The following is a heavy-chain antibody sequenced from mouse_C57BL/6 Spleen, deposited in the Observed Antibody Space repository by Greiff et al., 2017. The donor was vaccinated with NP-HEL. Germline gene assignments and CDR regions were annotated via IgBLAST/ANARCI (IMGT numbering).Heavy chain of an antibody. CDR3: ARSPYYEAMDY. Sequence: VQLQQSGAELVRPGSSVKLSCKASGYTFTSYWMDWVKQRPGQGLEWIGNIYPSDSETHYNQKFKDKATLTVDKSSSTAYMQLSSLTSEDSAVYYCARSPYYEAMDYWGQGTSVTVSS. V-gene: IGHV1-61*01. D-gene: IGHD2-10*01. CDR1: GYTFTSYW. CDR2: IYPSDSET. J-gene: IGHJ4*01.